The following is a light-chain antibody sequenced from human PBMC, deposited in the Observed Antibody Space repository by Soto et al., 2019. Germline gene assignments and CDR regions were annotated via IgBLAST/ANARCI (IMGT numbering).Light chain of an antibody. Sequence: QSVLTQPASVSGSPGQSITISCTGTSSDVGGYNYVSWHQQHPGKAPKLMIYEISHRPSGVSNRFSGSKSGNTASLTISGLQAEDEADYYCSSYTSSSTGVVFGGGTKLTVL. J-gene: IGLJ2*01. CDR2: EIS. CDR1: SSDVGGYNY. CDR3: SSYTSSSTGVV. V-gene: IGLV2-14*01.